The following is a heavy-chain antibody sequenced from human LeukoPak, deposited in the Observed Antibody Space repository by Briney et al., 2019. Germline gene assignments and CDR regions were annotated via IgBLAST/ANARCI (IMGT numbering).Heavy chain of an antibody. V-gene: IGHV4-39*07. CDR3: ARSPVPHYFDY. CDR2: IYYSGST. D-gene: IGHD2-2*01. Sequence: SETLSLTCTVSGGSISSSSYYWGWIRQPPGKGLEWIGSIYYSGSTYYNPSLKSRVTISVDTSKNQFSLKLSSVTAADTAVYYCARSPVPHYFDYWGQGTLVTVSS. CDR1: GGSISSSSYY. J-gene: IGHJ4*02.